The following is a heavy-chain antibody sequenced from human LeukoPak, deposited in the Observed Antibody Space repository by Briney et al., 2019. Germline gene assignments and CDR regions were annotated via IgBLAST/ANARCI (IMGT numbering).Heavy chain of an antibody. V-gene: IGHV3-21*01. CDR2: ISTSSTYI. CDR3: ARTVVTRIDY. Sequence: GGSLRLSCAASGFTFSSYSIHWVRQAPGKGLEWVSSISTSSTYIYYADSVKGRFTISRDNAKNSLYLQMNSLRAEDTAVYYCARTVVTRIDYWGQGTLVTVSS. D-gene: IGHD4-23*01. J-gene: IGHJ4*02. CDR1: GFTFSSYS.